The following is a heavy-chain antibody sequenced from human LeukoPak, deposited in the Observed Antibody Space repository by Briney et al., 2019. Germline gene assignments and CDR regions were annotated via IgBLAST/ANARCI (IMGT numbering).Heavy chain of an antibody. Sequence: ASVRVSCKASGYTFSGYQVHWLRQAPGQGLEWMGRMNPSSGVTNYAQKFQGRVTMTGDTSITTAYMELNSLRSDDTAVYYCAKAKPQGSDRDFDYWGQGTLVTVSS. V-gene: IGHV1-2*06. CDR2: MNPSSGVT. J-gene: IGHJ4*02. CDR3: AKAKPQGSDRDFDY. CDR1: GYTFSGYQ. D-gene: IGHD1-14*01.